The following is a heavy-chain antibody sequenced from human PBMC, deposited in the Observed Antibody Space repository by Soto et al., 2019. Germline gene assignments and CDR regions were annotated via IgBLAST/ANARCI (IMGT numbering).Heavy chain of an antibody. CDR1: GGSISSGGYY. CDR3: ATFDTTAVTIYY. D-gene: IGHD4-17*01. J-gene: IGHJ4*02. V-gene: IGHV4-31*03. Sequence: TSETLSLTCTVSGGSISSGGYYWSWIRQHPGKGLEWIGYIYYSGSTYYNPSLKSRVTISVDTSKNQFSLKLSSVTAADTAVYYCATFDTTAVTIYYWGQGTLVTVSS. CDR2: IYYSGST.